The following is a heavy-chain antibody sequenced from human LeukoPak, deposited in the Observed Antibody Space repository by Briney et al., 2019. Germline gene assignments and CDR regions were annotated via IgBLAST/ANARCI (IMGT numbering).Heavy chain of an antibody. J-gene: IGHJ5*02. D-gene: IGHD6-13*01. CDR3: ARHVGPPPLRNHSTNWFDP. V-gene: IGHV4-59*08. Sequence: SETLSLTCTVSGGSISSYYWSWIRQPPGKGLEWIGYIYYSGSTNYNPSLKSRVTISVDTSKNQFSLKLSSVTAADTAVYYCARHVGPPPLRNHSTNWFDPWGQGTLVTVSS. CDR1: GGSISSYY. CDR2: IYYSGST.